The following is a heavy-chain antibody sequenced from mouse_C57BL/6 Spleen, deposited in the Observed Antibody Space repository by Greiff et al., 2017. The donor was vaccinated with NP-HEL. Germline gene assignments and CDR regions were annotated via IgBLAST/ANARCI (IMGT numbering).Heavy chain of an antibody. Sequence: VKLQESGPGLVAPSQSLSITCTVSGFSLTTYAISWVRQPPGKGLEWLGVIWTGGGTNYNSALKSRLSISKDNSKSQVFLKMNSLQTDDTARYYCARNGQLRPYYFDYWGQGTTLTVSS. J-gene: IGHJ2*01. D-gene: IGHD3-2*02. CDR3: ARNGQLRPYYFDY. CDR2: IWTGGGT. V-gene: IGHV2-9-1*01. CDR1: GFSLTTYA.